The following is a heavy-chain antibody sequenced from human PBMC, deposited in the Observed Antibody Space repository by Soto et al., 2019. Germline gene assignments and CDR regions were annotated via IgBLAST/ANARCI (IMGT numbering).Heavy chain of an antibody. D-gene: IGHD2-15*01. Sequence: QVQLVKSGAEVKKPGSSVKVSCKASGGTFSSYTISWVRQAPGQGLEWMGRIIPILGIANYAQKFQGRVTITADKSTSTAYMELSSLRSEDTAVYYCAIMVCSGGSCYTPWGQGTLVTVSS. V-gene: IGHV1-69*02. CDR3: AIMVCSGGSCYTP. CDR1: GGTFSSYT. J-gene: IGHJ5*02. CDR2: IIPILGIA.